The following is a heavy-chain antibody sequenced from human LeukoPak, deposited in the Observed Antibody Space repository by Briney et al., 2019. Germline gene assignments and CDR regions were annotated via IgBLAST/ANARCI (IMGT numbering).Heavy chain of an antibody. V-gene: IGHV4-39*07. Sequence: SETLSLTCTVSGGSISSSSYYWGWIRQPPGKGLEWIGSNHYSGSTYYNPSLKSRVTISVDTSKNQFSLKLSSVTAADTAVYYCARDRNSGSYYGGFDYWGQGTLVTVSS. CDR2: NHYSGST. J-gene: IGHJ4*02. CDR1: GGSISSSSYY. D-gene: IGHD1-26*01. CDR3: ARDRNSGSYYGGFDY.